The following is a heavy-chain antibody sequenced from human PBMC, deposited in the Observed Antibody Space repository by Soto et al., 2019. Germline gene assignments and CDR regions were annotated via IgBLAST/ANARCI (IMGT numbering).Heavy chain of an antibody. CDR2: IYWDDDK. V-gene: IGHV2-5*02. J-gene: IGHJ5*02. Sequence: QITLKESGPTLVKPTQTLTLTCTFSGFSLSTSGVGMGWIRQPPGKALEWLALIYWDDDKRYSPSLKSRLTLTKDTTKNQVVLTMTNMDPVDTATYYCAHSLYDYVWGTNWFDPWGQGTLVTVSS. CDR1: GFSLSTSGVG. D-gene: IGHD3-16*01. CDR3: AHSLYDYVWGTNWFDP.